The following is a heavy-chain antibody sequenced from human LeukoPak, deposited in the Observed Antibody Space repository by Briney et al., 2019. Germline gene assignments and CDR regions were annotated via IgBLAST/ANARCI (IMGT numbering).Heavy chain of an antibody. V-gene: IGHV3-53*01. J-gene: IGHJ4*01. D-gene: IGHD2-21*02. CDR2: IYNDGST. CDR1: GLTVSSSY. CDR3: ARDRGAYCGGDCYLGFDY. Sequence: GGSLRLSCAASGLTVSSSYMSWVRQAPGKGLEWVSIIYNDGSTYYADSVKGRFTISRDNSNNTLYLQMNSLRAEDTAVYYCARDRGAYCGGDCYLGFDYWGRGTLVTVSS.